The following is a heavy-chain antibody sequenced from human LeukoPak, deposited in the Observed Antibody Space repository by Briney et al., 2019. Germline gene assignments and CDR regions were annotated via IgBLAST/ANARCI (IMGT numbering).Heavy chain of an antibody. D-gene: IGHD6-13*01. V-gene: IGHV4-61*05. CDR1: GGSISSSSYY. J-gene: IGHJ5*02. Sequence: SETLSLTCTVSGGSISSSSYYWGWIRQPPGKGLEWIGEIHHSGTSIYNPSLTSRVTISADKSKNQFSLKVTSVTAADTAVYYCASLMGSGSWYSWFDPWGQGTLVTVSS. CDR3: ASLMGSGSWYSWFDP. CDR2: IHHSGTS.